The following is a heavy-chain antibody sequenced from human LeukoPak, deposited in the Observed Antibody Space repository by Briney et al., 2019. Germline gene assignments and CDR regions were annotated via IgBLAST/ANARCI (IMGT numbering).Heavy chain of an antibody. D-gene: IGHD3-22*01. Sequence: GGSLRLSCAASGFTFSSYAMHWVRQAPGKGLEWVAVISYDGSNKYYADSVKGRFTISRDNSKNTLYLQMNSLRAEDTAVYYCARGPNPGAEYDSSGYCSEYFDYWGQGTLVTVSS. CDR3: ARGPNPGAEYDSSGYCSEYFDY. CDR1: GFTFSSYA. V-gene: IGHV3-30-3*01. CDR2: ISYDGSNK. J-gene: IGHJ4*02.